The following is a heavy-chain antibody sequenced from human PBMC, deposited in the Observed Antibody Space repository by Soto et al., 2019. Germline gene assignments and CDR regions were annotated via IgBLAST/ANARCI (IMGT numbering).Heavy chain of an antibody. CDR2: IYPGDSDT. CDR1: GYSFTSYW. Sequence: GESLKISCKGSGYSFTSYWIGWVLQIPWKGLEWMGIIYPGDSDTRYSPSFQGQVTISADKSISTAYLQWSSLKASDTAMYYCASFYIWTGYPNWFDPWGPAPWVTVSS. CDR3: ASFYIWTGYPNWFDP. D-gene: IGHD3-9*01. V-gene: IGHV5-51*01. J-gene: IGHJ5*02.